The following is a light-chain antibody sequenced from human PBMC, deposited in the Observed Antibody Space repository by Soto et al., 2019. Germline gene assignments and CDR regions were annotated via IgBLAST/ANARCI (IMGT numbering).Light chain of an antibody. V-gene: IGKV1-5*01. CDR1: QSIGDW. J-gene: IGKJ1*01. CDR2: DAS. CDR3: QQHSSSPWT. Sequence: DIQMTQSPSTLSASIGDTVTITCRASQSIGDWLAWYQQKPGIAPQLLIHDASSLESGVPSRFSGSGSGTEFSLTISSLQPDDFATYYCQQHSSSPWTFGLGTKVDIK.